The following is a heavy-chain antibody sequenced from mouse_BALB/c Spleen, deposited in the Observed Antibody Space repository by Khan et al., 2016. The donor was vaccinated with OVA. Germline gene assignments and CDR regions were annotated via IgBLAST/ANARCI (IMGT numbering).Heavy chain of an antibody. Sequence: VQLQQPGAELVRPGALVKLSCKASGFNIKDYYMHWVKQRLEQGLEWIGWIDPENGNTIYDPKFQGKASRTADTSSNTAYLQLSSLTSEDPAVYYFAGSASTMPTPFTYWGQGTLVTVSA. CDR2: IDPENGNT. V-gene: IGHV14-1*02. CDR1: GFNIKDYY. CDR3: AGSASTMPTPFTY. D-gene: IGHD1-1*02. J-gene: IGHJ3*01.